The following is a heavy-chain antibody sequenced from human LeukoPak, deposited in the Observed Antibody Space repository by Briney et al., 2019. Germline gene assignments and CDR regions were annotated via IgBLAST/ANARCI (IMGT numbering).Heavy chain of an antibody. Sequence: GGSLRLSCAASGFTFSSYGMNWVRQAPGKRLERVSYISSSGSTIYYADSVKGRFTISRDNAKNSLYLQMNSLRAEDTAVYYCARDRARYYYDSSGSFDYWGQGTLVTVSS. CDR3: ARDRARYYYDSSGSFDY. V-gene: IGHV3-48*04. D-gene: IGHD3-22*01. CDR2: ISSSGSTI. J-gene: IGHJ4*02. CDR1: GFTFSSYG.